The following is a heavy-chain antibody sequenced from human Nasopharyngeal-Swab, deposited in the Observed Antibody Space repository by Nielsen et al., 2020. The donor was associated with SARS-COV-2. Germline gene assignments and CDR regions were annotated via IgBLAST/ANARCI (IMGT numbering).Heavy chain of an antibody. CDR1: GFIFSNNA. Sequence: GESLKIPCAASGFIFSNNAMTWVRQAPGKGLEWVSTISGSGVATYYADPVKGRFTISRDNSKNTLHLQMNSLRVEDTAVYYCARDNDFWSGPLSNWGQGTLVTVSS. J-gene: IGHJ4*02. V-gene: IGHV3-23*01. CDR3: ARDNDFWSGPLSN. D-gene: IGHD3-3*01. CDR2: ISGSGVAT.